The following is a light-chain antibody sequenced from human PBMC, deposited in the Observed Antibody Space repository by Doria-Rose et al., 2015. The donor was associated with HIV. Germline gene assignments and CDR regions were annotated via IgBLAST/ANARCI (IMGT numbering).Light chain of an antibody. CDR1: QSLLYTSKNY. Sequence: DIQMTQSPESLGMSLGERATLNCKSNQSLLYTSKNYLAWYQQKPGQPPKLLIYWASTRQSGLPARFSGSGSGTDCTLTISSLEAEDVAVYYCQQYYDTPSFGPGTTVDIK. V-gene: IGKV4-1*01. J-gene: IGKJ3*01. CDR3: QQYYDTPS. CDR2: WAS.